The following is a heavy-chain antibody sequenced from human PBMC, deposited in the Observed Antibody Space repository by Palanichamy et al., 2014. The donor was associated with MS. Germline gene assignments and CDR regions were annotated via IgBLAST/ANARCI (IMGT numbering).Heavy chain of an antibody. CDR3: ALYGDYAGFDY. V-gene: IGHV1-2*02. CDR1: GYTFTGYY. Sequence: QVQLVQSGAEVKKPGASVKVSCKASGYTFTGYYMHWVRQAPGQGLEWMGWINPNSGGTHYAQKFQGRVTMTRDTSINTAYMELRRLRSDDTALYYCALYGDYAGFDYWGQGTLVTVSS. CDR2: INPNSGGT. D-gene: IGHD4-17*01. J-gene: IGHJ4*02.